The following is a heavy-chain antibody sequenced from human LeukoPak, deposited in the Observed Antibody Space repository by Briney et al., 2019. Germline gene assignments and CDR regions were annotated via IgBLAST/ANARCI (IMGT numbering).Heavy chain of an antibody. Sequence: GGSLRLSCAASGFTVSSNYMSWVRQAPGKGLEWVSVIYSGGSTYYADPVKGRFTISRDNSKNTLYLQMNSLRAEDTAVYYCARLGASRRYFDYWGQGTLVTVSS. D-gene: IGHD1-26*01. V-gene: IGHV3-53*01. CDR2: IYSGGST. CDR3: ARLGASRRYFDY. CDR1: GFTVSSNY. J-gene: IGHJ4*02.